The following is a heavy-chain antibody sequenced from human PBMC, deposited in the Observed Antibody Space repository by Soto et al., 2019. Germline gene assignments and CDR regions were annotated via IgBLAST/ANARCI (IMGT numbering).Heavy chain of an antibody. CDR3: ARGRITMVRGVGY. V-gene: IGHV4-34*01. J-gene: IGHJ4*02. Sequence: SETLSLTCAVYGGSFSGYYWSWIRQPPGKGLEWIGEINHSGSTNYNPSLKSRVTISVDTSKNQFSLKLSSVTAADTAVYYCARGRITMVRGVGYWGQGTLVTVSS. D-gene: IGHD3-10*01. CDR1: GGSFSGYY. CDR2: INHSGST.